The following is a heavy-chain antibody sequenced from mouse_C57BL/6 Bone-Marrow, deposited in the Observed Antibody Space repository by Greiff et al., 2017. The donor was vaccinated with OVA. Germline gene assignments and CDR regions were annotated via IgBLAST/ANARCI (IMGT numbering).Heavy chain of an antibody. D-gene: IGHD6-1*01. Sequence: QVQLQQSGAELVRPGASVKLSCKASGYTFTDYYINWVKQRPGQGLEWIARIYPGSGNTYYNEKFKGKATLTAEKSSSTAYMQLSSLTSEDSAVYFCARRGLSYLGYWGQGTTLTVSS. CDR3: ARRGLSYLGY. J-gene: IGHJ2*01. CDR1: GYTFTDYY. V-gene: IGHV1-76*01. CDR2: IYPGSGNT.